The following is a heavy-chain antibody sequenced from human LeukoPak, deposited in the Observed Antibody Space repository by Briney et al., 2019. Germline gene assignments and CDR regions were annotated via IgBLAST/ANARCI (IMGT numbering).Heavy chain of an antibody. CDR1: GFTFSSYS. D-gene: IGHD6-25*01. Sequence: GGSLRLSCAASGFTFSSYSMNWVRQAPGKGLEWVSSISSSSSYIYYADSVKGRFTISRDNAKNSLYLQMSSVRAEDTSLYYCARYQGGGWDVWGQGTTVTVSS. CDR2: ISSSSSYI. V-gene: IGHV3-21*01. J-gene: IGHJ6*02. CDR3: ARYQGGGWDV.